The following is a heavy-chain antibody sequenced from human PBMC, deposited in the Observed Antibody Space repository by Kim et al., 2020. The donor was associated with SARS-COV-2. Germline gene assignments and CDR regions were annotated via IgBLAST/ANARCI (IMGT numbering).Heavy chain of an antibody. CDR3: APNYCDSGSHEYFQH. D-gene: IGHD3-10*01. Sequence: SVKGRFTISRDNSKNTLYLQMNSLRAEDTAVYYCAPNYCDSGSHEYFQHWGQGTLVTVYS. J-gene: IGHJ1*01. V-gene: IGHV3-23*01.